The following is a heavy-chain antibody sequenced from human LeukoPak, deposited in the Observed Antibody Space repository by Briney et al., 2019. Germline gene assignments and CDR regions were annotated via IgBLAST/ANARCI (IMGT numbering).Heavy chain of an antibody. CDR1: GGSFSGYY. J-gene: IGHJ4*02. CDR3: ARGSVTIDY. Sequence: SETLSLSCAVYGGSFSGYYWSWIRQPPGKGLEWIGEINHSGSTNYNPSLKSRVTISVDTSKNQFSLKLSSVTAADTAVYYCARGSVTIDYWGQGTLVTVSS. D-gene: IGHD4-17*01. V-gene: IGHV4-34*01. CDR2: INHSGST.